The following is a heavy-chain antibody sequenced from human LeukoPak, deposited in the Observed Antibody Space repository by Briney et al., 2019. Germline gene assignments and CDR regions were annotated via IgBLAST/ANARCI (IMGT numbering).Heavy chain of an antibody. CDR3: AKDSSHWAFDY. J-gene: IGHJ4*02. CDR1: GFTFSSYG. CDR2: IWYDGSNK. V-gene: IGHV3-33*03. Sequence: GRSLRLSCAASGFTFSSYGMHWVRQAPGKGLEWVAVIWYDGSNKYYADSLKGRFTISRDKSKNTLYLQMNSLRTEDTAVYYRAKDSSHWAFDYWGQGALVAVSS. D-gene: IGHD7-27*01.